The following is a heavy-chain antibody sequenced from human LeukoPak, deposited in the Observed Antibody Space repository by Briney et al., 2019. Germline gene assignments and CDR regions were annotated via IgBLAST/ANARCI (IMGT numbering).Heavy chain of an antibody. Sequence: SETLSLTCTVSGGSISSYYWSCIRQPPGKGLEWIGYIYYSGSTNYNPSLKSRVTISVDTSKNQFSLKLSSVTAADTAVYYCARRGSSSSLDYWGQGTLVTVSS. CDR1: GGSISSYY. CDR3: ARRGSSSSLDY. J-gene: IGHJ4*02. D-gene: IGHD6-6*01. CDR2: IYYSGST. V-gene: IGHV4-59*08.